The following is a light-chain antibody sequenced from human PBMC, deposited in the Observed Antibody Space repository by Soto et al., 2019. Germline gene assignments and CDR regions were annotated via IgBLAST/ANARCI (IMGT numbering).Light chain of an antibody. J-gene: IGKJ5*01. V-gene: IGKV1-39*01. Sequence: DSHMSQSKSSVSASVLENVNIICLLSQSISSALHWYPLKSGIAPSLVICGVSRLQGGVPSRFIGSGSETEYTLSISTLQPEDFATYYCQQSYTAPCIIFGQGTRLEIK. CDR3: QQSYTAPCII. CDR1: QSISSA. CDR2: GVS.